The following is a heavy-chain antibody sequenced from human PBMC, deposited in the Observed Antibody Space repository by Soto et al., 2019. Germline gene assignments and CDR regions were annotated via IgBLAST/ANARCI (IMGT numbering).Heavy chain of an antibody. Sequence: PGESLKISCKGSGYSFTSYWIGWVRQMPGKGLEWMGIIYPGDPDTRYSPSFQGQVTISADKSISTAYLQWSSLKASDTAMYYCARSGVAPSYYYYGMDVWGQGTTVTVSS. CDR2: IYPGDPDT. D-gene: IGHD1-26*01. J-gene: IGHJ6*02. CDR3: ARSGVAPSYYYYGMDV. V-gene: IGHV5-51*01. CDR1: GYSFTSYW.